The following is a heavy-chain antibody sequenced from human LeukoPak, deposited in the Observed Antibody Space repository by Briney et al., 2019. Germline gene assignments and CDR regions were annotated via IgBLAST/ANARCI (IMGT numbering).Heavy chain of an antibody. CDR3: ARAIAVAGNYFDY. Sequence: GGSLRLSRAASGFTFSSYGMHWVRQAPGKGLEWVAVIWYDGSNKYYADSVKGRFTISRDNSKNTLYLQMNSLRAEDTAVYYCARAIAVAGNYFDYWGQGTLVTVSS. CDR1: GFTFSSYG. J-gene: IGHJ4*02. CDR2: IWYDGSNK. V-gene: IGHV3-33*01. D-gene: IGHD6-19*01.